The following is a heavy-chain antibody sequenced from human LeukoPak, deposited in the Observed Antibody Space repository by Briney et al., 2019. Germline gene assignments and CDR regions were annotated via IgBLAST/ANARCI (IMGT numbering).Heavy chain of an antibody. Sequence: SQTLSLSFAISGDSVSSTSAAWNWIRQSPAGGLEWLGRTYYRSKWYNDYAVSVKSRITINPDTSKNQFSLQLNSVTPEDTALYYCARSYNQGFVENWGQGTLVTVSS. D-gene: IGHD1-1*01. CDR3: ARSYNQGFVEN. CDR1: GDSVSSTSAA. J-gene: IGHJ4*02. CDR2: TYYRSKWYN. V-gene: IGHV6-1*01.